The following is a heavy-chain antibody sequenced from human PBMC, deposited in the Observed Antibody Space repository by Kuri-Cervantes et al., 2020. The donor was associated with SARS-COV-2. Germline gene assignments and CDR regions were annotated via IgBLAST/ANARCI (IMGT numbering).Heavy chain of an antibody. J-gene: IGHJ6*02. Sequence: SVKVSCKASGYTFTSYGISWVRQAPGQGLEWMGGIIPIFGTANYAQKFQGRVTITADESTSTAYMELSSLRVEDTAVYYCARDRCSSSSCHKNPENYYHYGMDVWGQGTTVTVSS. V-gene: IGHV1-69*13. D-gene: IGHD2-2*02. CDR1: GYTFTSYG. CDR3: ARDRCSSSSCHKNPENYYHYGMDV. CDR2: IIPIFGTA.